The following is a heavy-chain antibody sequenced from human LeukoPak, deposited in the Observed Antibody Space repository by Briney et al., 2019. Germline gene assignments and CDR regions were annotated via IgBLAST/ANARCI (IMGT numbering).Heavy chain of an antibody. CDR3: ARGDTVRAEAGKPDAFDI. CDR1: TFTKAW. CDR2: TSYDVSKK. V-gene: IGHV3-30-3*01. Sequence: GGSLRLSCVASTFTKAWMNWVRQAPGKGLEWVAATSYDVSKKYYADSVKGRFTISRDNSKNTLYLQMNSLRAEDTAVYYCARGDTVRAEAGKPDAFDIWGQGTMVTVS. D-gene: IGHD4-17*01. J-gene: IGHJ3*02.